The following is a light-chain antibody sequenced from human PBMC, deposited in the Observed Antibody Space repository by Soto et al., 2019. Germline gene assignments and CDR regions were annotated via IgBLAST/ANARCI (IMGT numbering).Light chain of an antibody. CDR3: ELYSNWPPISN. CDR1: QSVSSN. Sequence: EIVMTQSPATLSVSPGERATLSCRASQSVSSNLAWYQQKPGQAPRLLIYGASPRATGLLARFSGSGCGTGFTVTINSLNCEDVGVYYCELYSNWPPISNVGPGIKVHIK. J-gene: IGKJ3*01. CDR2: GAS. V-gene: IGKV3-15*01.